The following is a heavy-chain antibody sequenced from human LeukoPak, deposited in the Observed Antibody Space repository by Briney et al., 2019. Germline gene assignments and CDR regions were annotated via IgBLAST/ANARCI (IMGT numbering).Heavy chain of an antibody. V-gene: IGHV4-31*03. CDR3: ARGGSYHSDSWS. D-gene: IGHD6-13*01. CDR2: IYYSGST. J-gene: IGHJ4*02. Sequence: PSETLSLTCTVSGGSISNDGYYWSWIRHHPGKVLEWIGYIYYSGSTYYNPSLKSRITLSVDTSKNRFSLKLTSVTAADTAVYYCARGGSYHSDSWSWGQGTLVTVSS. CDR1: GGSISNDGYY.